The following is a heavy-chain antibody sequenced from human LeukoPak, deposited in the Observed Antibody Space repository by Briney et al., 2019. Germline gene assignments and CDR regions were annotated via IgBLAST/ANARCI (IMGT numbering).Heavy chain of an antibody. CDR1: GGSFSGYY. CDR2: INHSGST. CDR3: ARGGSYPAIAVTATSGGWFDP. D-gene: IGHD6-19*01. V-gene: IGHV4-34*01. Sequence: PSETLSLTCAVYGGSFSGYYWSWIRQPPGKGLEWIGEINHSGSTNYNPSLKSRVTISVDTSKNQFSLKLSSVTAADTAVYYCARGGSYPAIAVTATSGGWFDPWGQGTLVTVSS. J-gene: IGHJ5*02.